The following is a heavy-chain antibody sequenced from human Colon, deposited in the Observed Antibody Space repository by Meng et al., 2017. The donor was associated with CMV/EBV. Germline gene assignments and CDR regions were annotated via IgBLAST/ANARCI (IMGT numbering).Heavy chain of an antibody. Sequence: SLKISCAASGFTFDDYAMHWVRQAPGKGLEWVSGISWNSGSIGYADSVKGRFTISRDNAKNSLYLQMNSLRAEDTALYYCAKDSSGYDLIHGMDVWGQGTTVTVSS. V-gene: IGHV3-9*01. CDR3: AKDSSGYDLIHGMDV. CDR1: GFTFDDYA. CDR2: ISWNSGSI. D-gene: IGHD5-12*01. J-gene: IGHJ6*02.